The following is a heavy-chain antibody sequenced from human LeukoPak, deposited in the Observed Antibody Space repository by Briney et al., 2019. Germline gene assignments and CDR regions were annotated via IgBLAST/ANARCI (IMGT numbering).Heavy chain of an antibody. J-gene: IGHJ5*02. CDR2: IYSSGST. CDR1: GGSLHSY. V-gene: IGHV4-4*07. D-gene: IGHD6-13*01. Sequence: SETLSLTCTVSGGSLHSYWSWIRQPAGKGLEWIGRIYSSGSTNYNPSLKSRVTISVDTSKNQFSLKLSSVTAADTAVYYCARAGLGIATKFDPWGQGTLVTVSS. CDR3: ARAGLGIATKFDP.